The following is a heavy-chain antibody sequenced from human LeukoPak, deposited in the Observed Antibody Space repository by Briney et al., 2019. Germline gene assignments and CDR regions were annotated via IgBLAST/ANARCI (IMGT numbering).Heavy chain of an antibody. J-gene: IGHJ4*02. Sequence: GGSLRLSCAASGFTFSSYGMHWVRQAPGKGLEWVAVISYDGSNKYYADSVKGRFTISRENSKNTLYLQMNSLRAEDTAVYYCAKGVWFGEIDYWGQGTLVTVSS. D-gene: IGHD3-10*01. CDR2: ISYDGSNK. V-gene: IGHV3-30*18. CDR1: GFTFSSYG. CDR3: AKGVWFGEIDY.